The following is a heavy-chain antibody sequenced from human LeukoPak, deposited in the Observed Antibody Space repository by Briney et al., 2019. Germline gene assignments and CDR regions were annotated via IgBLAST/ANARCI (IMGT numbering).Heavy chain of an antibody. CDR3: ARGLRFLEWSHDAFDI. Sequence: SETLSLTCTVSGGFISSGDYYWSWIRQPPGKGLEWIGYISYSGSTKYHPSLKSRVTMSVDTSNQFSLKLSSVTAADTALYYCARGLRFLEWSHDAFDIWGQGTTVTVSS. V-gene: IGHV4-61*08. D-gene: IGHD3-3*01. CDR1: GGFISSGDYY. J-gene: IGHJ3*02. CDR2: ISYSGST.